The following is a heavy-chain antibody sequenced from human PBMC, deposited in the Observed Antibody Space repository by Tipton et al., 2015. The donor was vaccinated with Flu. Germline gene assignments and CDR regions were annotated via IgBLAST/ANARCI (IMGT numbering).Heavy chain of an antibody. J-gene: IGHJ5*02. CDR3: ARRDYSNYVSEPKNWFDP. CDR1: GYSIRSSNYY. Sequence: TLSLTCAVSGYSIRSSNYYWGWIRQPPGKGLEWIGNIFYSGNSKYNPSLKSRVTFSLDKSKNQFSLRLVSMTATDTAVYYCARRDYSNYVSEPKNWFDPWGQGILVTVSS. V-gene: IGHV4-61*05. CDR2: IFYSGNS. D-gene: IGHD4-11*01.